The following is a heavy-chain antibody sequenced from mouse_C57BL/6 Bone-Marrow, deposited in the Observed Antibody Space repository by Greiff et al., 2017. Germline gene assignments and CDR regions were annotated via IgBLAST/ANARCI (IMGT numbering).Heavy chain of an antibody. D-gene: IGHD2-5*01. CDR3: ARSTLVTLLPMDY. V-gene: IGHV1-58*01. CDR1: GYTFTSYG. J-gene: IGHJ4*01. CDR2: IYIGNGYT. Sequence: VQLKESGAELVRPGSSVKMSCKTSGYTFTSYGINWVKQRPGQGLEWIGYIYIGNGYTEYNEKFKGKATLTSDTASSTAYLQLSSLTSEDSAIYFCARSTLVTLLPMDYWGQGTSVTVSS.